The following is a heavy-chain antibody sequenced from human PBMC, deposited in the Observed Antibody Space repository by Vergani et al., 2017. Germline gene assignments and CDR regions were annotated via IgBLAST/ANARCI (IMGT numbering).Heavy chain of an antibody. CDR2: IYTSGST. Sequence: QVQLQESGPGLVKPSQTLSLTCTVSGGSISSGSYYWSWIRQPAGKGLEWIGRIYTSGSTNYNPSLKSRVTMSVDTSKNQFYLKLSSVTAADTAVYYCAREALYDYVWGSSLDYWGQGTLVTVSS. CDR3: AREALYDYVWGSSLDY. J-gene: IGHJ4*02. D-gene: IGHD3-16*01. V-gene: IGHV4-61*02. CDR1: GGSISSGSYY.